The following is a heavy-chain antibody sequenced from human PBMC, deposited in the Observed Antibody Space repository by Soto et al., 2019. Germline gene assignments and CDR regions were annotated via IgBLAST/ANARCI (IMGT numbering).Heavy chain of an antibody. D-gene: IGHD1-1*01. CDR3: ARDYTGTTNYYYGMDV. V-gene: IGHV1-69*13. CDR1: GGNFTTYT. Sequence: SVKVSCKASGGNFTTYTITWVRQAPGQGLEWMGKIIPFFGTTKYAQKFQGRVTITADESTSTAYMELISLRSEDTAVYFCARDYTGTTNYYYGMDVWGQGTTVTVS. J-gene: IGHJ6*02. CDR2: IIPFFGTT.